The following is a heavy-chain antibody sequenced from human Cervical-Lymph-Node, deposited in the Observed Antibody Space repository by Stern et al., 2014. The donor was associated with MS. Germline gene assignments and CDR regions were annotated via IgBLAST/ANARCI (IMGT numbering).Heavy chain of an antibody. CDR1: GLSFSDYW. CDR3: ARGRDYFGP. J-gene: IGHJ4*02. Sequence: VQLLESGGGLAQPGGSLRLSCAASGLSFSDYWMSWVRQAPGTGLEWVAYIKQDGSEKYYLDSVKGRFTISRDNTKNSLSLQMNSLRAEDTAFYYCARGRDYFGPWGQGTLVTVSS. CDR2: IKQDGSEK. V-gene: IGHV3-7*01.